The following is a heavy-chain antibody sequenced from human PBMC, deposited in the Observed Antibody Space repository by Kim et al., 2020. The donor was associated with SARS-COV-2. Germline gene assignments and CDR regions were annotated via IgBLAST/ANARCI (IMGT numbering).Heavy chain of an antibody. D-gene: IGHD2-15*01. CDR3: ARDWSAVRGGSCYFRLNYYYYYGMDV. CDR1: GFTFSSYD. V-gene: IGHV3-13*05. CDR2: IGTAGDP. J-gene: IGHJ6*02. Sequence: GGSLRLSCAASGFTFSSYDMHWVRQATGKGLEWVSAIGTAGDPYYPGSVKGRFTISRENAKNSLYLQMNSLRAGDTAVYYCARDWSAVRGGSCYFRLNYYYYYGMDVWGQGTTVTVSS.